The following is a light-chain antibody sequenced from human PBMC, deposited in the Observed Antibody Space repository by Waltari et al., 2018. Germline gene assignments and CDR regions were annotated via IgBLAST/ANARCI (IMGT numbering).Light chain of an antibody. CDR2: EVS. Sequence: QSAPTQPPSVSGSPGQSVTISCTGTSSDVGSYNRVSWYQQSPGTAPKLIIYEVSNRPSGVPDRFSGSKSGNTASLPISGLQAEDEADYYCSSYRMSSTLGVLGGGTKLTVL. CDR1: SSDVGSYNR. V-gene: IGLV2-18*02. CDR3: SSYRMSSTLGV. J-gene: IGLJ2*01.